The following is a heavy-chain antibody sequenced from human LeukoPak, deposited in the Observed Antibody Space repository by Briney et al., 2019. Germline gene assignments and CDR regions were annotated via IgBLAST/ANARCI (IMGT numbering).Heavy chain of an antibody. V-gene: IGHV4-39*07. CDR1: GGSISSSSYY. CDR3: ARARRMSIAARLNYFDY. D-gene: IGHD6-6*01. CDR2: IYYSGST. Sequence: SETLSLTCTVSGGSISSSSYYWGWIRQPPGKGLEWIGSIYYSGSTYYNPSLKSRVTISVDTSKNQFSLKLSSVTAADTAVYYCARARRMSIAARLNYFDYWGQGTLVTVSS. J-gene: IGHJ4*02.